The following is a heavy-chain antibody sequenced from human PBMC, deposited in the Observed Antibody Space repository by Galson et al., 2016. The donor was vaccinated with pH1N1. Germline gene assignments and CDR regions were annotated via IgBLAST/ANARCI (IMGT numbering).Heavy chain of an antibody. D-gene: IGHD1-26*01. Sequence: QSGAEVKKPGDSLKIPCKASGYSFTNYWIGWVRQMPGKGLEWMGIIYPADSDTRYSPSFQGQVTISADSSISTTYLRLSSLKASDTAMYYCARQVGHVRAGPYGFDIWGQGTMVTVSS. V-gene: IGHV5-51*01. CDR2: IYPADSDT. J-gene: IGHJ3*02. CDR3: ARQVGHVRAGPYGFDI. CDR1: GYSFTNYW.